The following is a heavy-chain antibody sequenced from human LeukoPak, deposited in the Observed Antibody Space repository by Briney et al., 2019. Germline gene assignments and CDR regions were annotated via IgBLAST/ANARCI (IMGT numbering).Heavy chain of an antibody. V-gene: IGHV1-8*01. J-gene: IGHJ6*03. CDR3: TILAEWMSYYYMDV. Sequence: ASVKVSCKASGNTFTSYDINWVRQATGQGLEWMGWMNPNSGNTGYAQKFQGRVTMTRNTSISTAYMELSSLRSEDTAVYYCTILAEWMSYYYMDVWGKGTTVTVSS. D-gene: IGHD2-2*03. CDR1: GNTFTSYD. CDR2: MNPNSGNT.